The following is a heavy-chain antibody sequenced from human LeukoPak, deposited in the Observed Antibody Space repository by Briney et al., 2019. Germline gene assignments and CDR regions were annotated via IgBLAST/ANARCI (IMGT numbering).Heavy chain of an antibody. V-gene: IGHV3-9*03. CDR2: ISWNSGSI. D-gene: IGHD5-18*01. CDR3: AKAGGGYSYRYGLYFDY. CDR1: GFTFDDYA. J-gene: IGHJ4*02. Sequence: GGSLRLSCAASGFTFDDYAMHWVRQAPGKGLEWVSGISWNSGSIGYADSVKGRFTISRDNAKNSLYLQMNSLRAEDMALYYCAKAGGGYSYRYGLYFDYWGQGTLVTVSS.